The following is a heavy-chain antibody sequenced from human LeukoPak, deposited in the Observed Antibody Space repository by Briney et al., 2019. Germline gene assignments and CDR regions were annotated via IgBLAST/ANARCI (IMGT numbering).Heavy chain of an antibody. Sequence: AGGSLRLSCAASGFTVSDHYMSWVRQAPGQGLESVSLIYSGGTTLYADSVKGRFTISRDNSKNTLYLQMNSLRAEDTAVYYCARSGIGSGDSDYWGQGTLVTVSS. CDR3: ARSGIGSGDSDY. J-gene: IGHJ4*02. V-gene: IGHV3-53*01. D-gene: IGHD3-10*01. CDR2: IYSGGTT. CDR1: GFTVSDHY.